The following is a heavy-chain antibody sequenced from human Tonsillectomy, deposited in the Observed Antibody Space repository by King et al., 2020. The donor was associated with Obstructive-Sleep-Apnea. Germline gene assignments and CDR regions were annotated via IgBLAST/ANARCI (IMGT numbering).Heavy chain of an antibody. CDR3: ARGGSYYDSSGYLDY. D-gene: IGHD3-22*01. Sequence: VQLQESGPGLVKPSETLSLTCTVSGGSISSYYWSWIRQPPGQGLGWIGYIYYIVGTNYNPSLKSRVTISVDTSKNQFSLKLRSVTAADTAVYYCARGGSYYDSSGYLDYWGQGTLVTVSS. V-gene: IGHV4-59*01. J-gene: IGHJ4*02. CDR1: GGSISSYY. CDR2: IYYIVGT.